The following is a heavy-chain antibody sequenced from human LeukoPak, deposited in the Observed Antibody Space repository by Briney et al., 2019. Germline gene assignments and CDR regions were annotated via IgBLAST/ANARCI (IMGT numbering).Heavy chain of an antibody. J-gene: IGHJ4*02. CDR2: IYPGDSDT. Sequence: GESLKISFKGSGYRFTSYWIGWVRPRPGKGLEWMGIIYPGDSDTRYSPSFQGQVTISADKSISTAYLQWSSLKASDTAMYYCARNYGIEAAGVDYWGQGTLVTVPS. V-gene: IGHV5-51*01. CDR1: GYRFTSYW. D-gene: IGHD6-13*01. CDR3: ARNYGIEAAGVDY.